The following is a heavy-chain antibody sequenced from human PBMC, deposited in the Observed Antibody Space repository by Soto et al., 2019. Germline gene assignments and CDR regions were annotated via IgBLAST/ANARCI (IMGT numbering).Heavy chain of an antibody. V-gene: IGHV1-2*04. CDR2: INPESGGT. D-gene: IGHD3-3*01. Sequence: GASVKVSCKASGYTFTGYYMHWVRQAPGQGLEWMGWINPESGGTNYAQNFQGWVTMTRDTCITTAYMELSRLRSDDTAVYYCVPQGGKASFGPLDYWGQGTLLTASS. J-gene: IGHJ4*02. CDR3: VPQGGKASFGPLDY. CDR1: GYTFTGYY.